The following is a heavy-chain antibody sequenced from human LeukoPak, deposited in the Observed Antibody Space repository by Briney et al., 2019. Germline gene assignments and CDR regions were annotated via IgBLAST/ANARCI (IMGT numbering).Heavy chain of an antibody. CDR1: GFTFSAYG. Sequence: GGSLRLSCAVSGFTFSAYGMSWVRQAPGKGLEWVAVIHSDASNEYYPDSVRGRFTIFRDTYKNKLYLQMNSLRAEDTALYYCATRASGFFDYWGQGTLVSLPS. CDR2: IHSDASNE. CDR3: ATRASGFFDY. V-gene: IGHV3-30*02. J-gene: IGHJ4*02.